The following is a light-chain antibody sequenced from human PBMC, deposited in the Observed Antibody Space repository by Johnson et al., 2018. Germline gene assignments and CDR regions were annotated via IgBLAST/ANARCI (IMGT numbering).Light chain of an antibody. Sequence: QSVLTQPPSVSAAPGQKVTISCSGSSSNIGNNYVSWYQQLPGTAPKLLIYENNKRPSGIPDRFSGSKSGTSATLGITGLQTGDEADYYCGTGDSSLSAGNVCGTWTKVSVL. CDR3: GTGDSSLSAGNV. CDR2: ENN. CDR1: SSNIGNNY. V-gene: IGLV1-51*02. J-gene: IGLJ1*01.